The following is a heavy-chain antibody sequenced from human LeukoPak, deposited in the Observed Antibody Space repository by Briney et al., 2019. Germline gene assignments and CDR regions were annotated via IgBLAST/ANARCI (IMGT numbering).Heavy chain of an antibody. V-gene: IGHV1-2*02. CDR2: INPNSGGT. Sequence: GASVKVSCTASGYTFTGYYMNWVRQAPGQGLEWMGWINPNSGGTKYAQKFQGRVTVTRDTSTSTVYMELSRLRSDDTAVYYCATGEYSSGYLLGHWGQGTLVIVSS. CDR3: ATGEYSSGYLLGH. D-gene: IGHD3-22*01. J-gene: IGHJ4*02. CDR1: GYTFTGYY.